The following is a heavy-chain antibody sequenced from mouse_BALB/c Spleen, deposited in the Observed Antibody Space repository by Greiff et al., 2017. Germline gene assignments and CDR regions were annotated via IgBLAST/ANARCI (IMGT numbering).Heavy chain of an antibody. Sequence: VHLVESGAELVRPGTSVKVSCKASGYAFTNYLIEWVKQRPGQGLEWIGVINPGSGGTNYNEKFKGKATLTADKSSSTAYMQLSSLTSDDSAVYFCARWDKRFAYWGQGTLVTVSA. CDR2: INPGSGGT. CDR1: GYAFTNYL. V-gene: IGHV1-54*01. J-gene: IGHJ3*01. D-gene: IGHD3-3*01. CDR3: ARWDKRFAY.